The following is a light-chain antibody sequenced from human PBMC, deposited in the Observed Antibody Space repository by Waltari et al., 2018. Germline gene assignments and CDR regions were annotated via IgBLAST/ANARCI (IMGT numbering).Light chain of an antibody. CDR3: QQYYTTPRT. CDR1: QGISSY. CDR2: TSS. J-gene: IGKJ1*01. V-gene: IGKV1-9*01. Sequence: DIQLTQSPSFLSASVGDRVTITCRSSQGISSYLAWYQQKAVKAPKLLIHTSSTLQGWVPSRFSGSGSGTDFTLTISSLQPEDVAVYYCQQYYTTPRTFGQGTTVEIK.